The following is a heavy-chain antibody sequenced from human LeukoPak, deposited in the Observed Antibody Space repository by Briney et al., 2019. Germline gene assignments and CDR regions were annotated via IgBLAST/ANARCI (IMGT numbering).Heavy chain of an antibody. J-gene: IGHJ4*02. CDR1: GYTFTNYD. CDR2: MNHNSGNT. V-gene: IGHV1-8*01. D-gene: IGHD3-10*01. CDR3: ARGTMVRGVIYN. Sequence: EASVKVSCKASGYTFTNYDINWVRQATGQGLEWMGWMNHNSGNTGYAQNFQGRVTMTRDTSISTAYMELSSLTSEDTAVYYCARGTMVRGVIYNWGQGTLVTVSS.